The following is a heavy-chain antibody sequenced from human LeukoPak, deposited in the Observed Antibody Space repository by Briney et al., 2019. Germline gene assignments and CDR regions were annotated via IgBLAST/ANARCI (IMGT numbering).Heavy chain of an antibody. Sequence: GGSLRLSCAASGFTVSSNYMSWVCQAPGKGLEWVSVIYSGGSTYYADSVKGRFTISRDNSKNTLYLQMNSLRAEDTAVYYCARVVYSSGWPDFDYWGQGTLVTVSS. D-gene: IGHD6-19*01. CDR3: ARVVYSSGWPDFDY. V-gene: IGHV3-53*01. J-gene: IGHJ4*02. CDR1: GFTVSSNY. CDR2: IYSGGST.